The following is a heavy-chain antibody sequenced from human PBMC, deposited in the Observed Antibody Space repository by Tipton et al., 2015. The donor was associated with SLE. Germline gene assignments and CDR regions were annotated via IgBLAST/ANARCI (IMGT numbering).Heavy chain of an antibody. D-gene: IGHD3-10*01. J-gene: IGHJ6*03. Sequence: TLSLTCAVYIGSFSGYRWSWIRQPPGKGLEWIGEINHRGSTNYNSSLKSRATISVDTSKNQFSLELTSVTAADTAVYYCARALGTRGNPYYYYYMDVWGKGTTVTVSS. V-gene: IGHV4-34*01. CDR2: INHRGST. CDR1: IGSFSGYR. CDR3: ARALGTRGNPYYYYYMDV.